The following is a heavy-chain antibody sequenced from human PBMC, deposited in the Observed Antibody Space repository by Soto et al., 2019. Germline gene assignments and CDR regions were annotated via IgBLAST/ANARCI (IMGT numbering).Heavy chain of an antibody. J-gene: IGHJ4*02. D-gene: IGHD3-3*01. CDR2: IYYSGST. Sequence: SETLSLTCTVSGGSISSSSYYWGWIRQPPGKGLEWIGSIYYSGSTYYNPSLKSRVTISVDTSKNQFSLKLSSVTAADSAVYYCARQYGAITIFGVVTHFDYWGQGTLVTVSS. CDR3: ARQYGAITIFGVVTHFDY. CDR1: GGSISSSSYY. V-gene: IGHV4-39*01.